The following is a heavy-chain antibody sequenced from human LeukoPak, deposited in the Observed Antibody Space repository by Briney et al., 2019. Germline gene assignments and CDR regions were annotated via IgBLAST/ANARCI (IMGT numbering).Heavy chain of an antibody. CDR1: GITFSNSW. D-gene: IGHD3-10*01. CDR2: IKEDGSEK. J-gene: IGHJ4*02. CDR3: ARGGRSGSYYKRELDY. Sequence: GGSLRLSCAASGITFSNSWMCWVRQAPGKGLEWVANIKEDGSEKYYVNSVKGRFTISRDNSKNSLYLQMNSLRAEDTAVYYCARGGRSGSYYKRELDYWGQGTLVTVSS. V-gene: IGHV3-7*01.